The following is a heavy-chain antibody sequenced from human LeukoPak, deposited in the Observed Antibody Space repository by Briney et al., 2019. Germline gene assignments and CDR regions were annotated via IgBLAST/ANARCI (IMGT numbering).Heavy chain of an antibody. CDR1: GYTFTGYY. Sequence: GASVKVSCKASGYTFTGYYMHWVRQAPGQGLEWMGWINPNSGGTNYAQKFQGRVTMTRDTSISTAYMELSRLRSDDTAVYYCARWAKQLVQRGAFDIWGQGTMVTVSS. CDR2: INPNSGGT. J-gene: IGHJ3*02. CDR3: ARWAKQLVQRGAFDI. D-gene: IGHD6-6*01. V-gene: IGHV1-2*02.